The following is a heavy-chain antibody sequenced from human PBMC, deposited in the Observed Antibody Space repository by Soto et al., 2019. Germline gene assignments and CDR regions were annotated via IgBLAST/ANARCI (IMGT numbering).Heavy chain of an antibody. J-gene: IGHJ4*02. CDR1: GFTFSSYS. D-gene: IGHD6-13*01. V-gene: IGHV3-48*01. Sequence: PGGSLRLSCAASGFTFSSYSMNWVRQAPGKGLEWVSYISSSSSTIYYADSVKGRFTISRDNAKNSLYLQMNSLRAEDTAVYYCASESLTYSSSWLFDYWGQGTLVTVSS. CDR3: ASESLTYSSSWLFDY. CDR2: ISSSSSTI.